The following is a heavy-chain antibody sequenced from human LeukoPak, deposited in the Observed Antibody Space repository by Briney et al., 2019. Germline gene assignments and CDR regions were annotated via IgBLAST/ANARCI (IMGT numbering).Heavy chain of an antibody. V-gene: IGHV3-74*01. CDR1: GFTFSSYW. CDR2: INSDVSST. CDR3: ARYSGSRNTVDY. D-gene: IGHD1-26*01. Sequence: GGSLRLSCAASGFTFSSYWMYRVRQAPGKGLVWVSRINSDVSSTSYADSVKGRFTISRDNAKNTLYLQMNSLRAEDTAVYYCARYSGSRNTVDYWGQGTLVTVSS. J-gene: IGHJ4*02.